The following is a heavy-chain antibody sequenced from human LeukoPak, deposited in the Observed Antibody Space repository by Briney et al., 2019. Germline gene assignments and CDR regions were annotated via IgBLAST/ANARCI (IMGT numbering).Heavy chain of an antibody. CDR2: TIPIFGSA. J-gene: IGHJ4*02. Sequence: ASVKVSCKASGGTFSSYAISWVRQAPGQGLEWMGGTIPIFGSAKYAQKFQGRVTITADKSTTTAYMELSSLRSEDTAVYYCATGGHVRVYDSSAYYGHYWGQGTLVTVSS. V-gene: IGHV1-69*06. CDR3: ATGGHVRVYDSSAYYGHY. D-gene: IGHD3-22*01. CDR1: GGTFSSYA.